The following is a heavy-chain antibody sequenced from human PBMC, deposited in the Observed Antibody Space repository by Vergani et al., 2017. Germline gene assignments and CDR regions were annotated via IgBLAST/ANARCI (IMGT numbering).Heavy chain of an antibody. V-gene: IGHV3-21*01. CDR3: ARVRKHCSGGSCYSRYYYYYGMDV. CDR2: INCSSSYI. CDR1: GFTFSSYS. J-gene: IGHJ6*02. Sequence: EVQLVESGGGLVKPGGSLRLSCAASGFTFSSYSMNWVRPAPGRGLEWVSYINCSSSYIYYADSVKGRLTISRDNAKNSLYLQMNSLIAEDTAVYYCARVRKHCSGGSCYSRYYYYYGMDVWGQGTTVTVSS. D-gene: IGHD2-15*01.